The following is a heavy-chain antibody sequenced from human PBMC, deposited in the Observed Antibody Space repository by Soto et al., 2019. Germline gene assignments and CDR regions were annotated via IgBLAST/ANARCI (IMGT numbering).Heavy chain of an antibody. CDR1: GYTFTSYP. J-gene: IGHJ4*02. D-gene: IGHD6-19*01. CDR2: INAGNGDT. Sequence: ASVKVSCKASGYTFTSYPMHWVRQAPGQRLEWMGWINAGNGDTKYSQKFQGRVTFSRDTSASTAYMELSSLRAEDTAVYYCARPQNPSGWYHGGYWGQGTLVTVSS. CDR3: ARPQNPSGWYHGGY. V-gene: IGHV1-3*01.